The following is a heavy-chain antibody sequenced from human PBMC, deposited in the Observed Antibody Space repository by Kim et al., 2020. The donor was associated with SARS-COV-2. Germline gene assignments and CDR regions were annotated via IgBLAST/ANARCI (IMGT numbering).Heavy chain of an antibody. Sequence: QKFQGRVTITADESTSTAYMELSSLRSEDTAVYYCARPSHALDTAMALDYWGQGTLVTVSS. J-gene: IGHJ4*02. CDR3: ARPSHALDTAMALDY. D-gene: IGHD5-18*01. V-gene: IGHV1-69*01.